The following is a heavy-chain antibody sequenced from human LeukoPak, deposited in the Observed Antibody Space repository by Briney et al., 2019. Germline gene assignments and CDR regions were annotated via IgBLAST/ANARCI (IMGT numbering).Heavy chain of an antibody. D-gene: IGHD2-15*01. Sequence: PSETLSLTCTVSGGSISSSSYYWGWIRQPPGKGLEWIGEINHSGSTNYNPSLKSRVTISVDTSKNQFSLKLSSVTAADTAVYYCARDTGSGAPYSNWFDPWGQGTLVTVSS. CDR1: GGSISSSSYY. V-gene: IGHV4-39*07. CDR2: INHSGST. CDR3: ARDTGSGAPYSNWFDP. J-gene: IGHJ5*02.